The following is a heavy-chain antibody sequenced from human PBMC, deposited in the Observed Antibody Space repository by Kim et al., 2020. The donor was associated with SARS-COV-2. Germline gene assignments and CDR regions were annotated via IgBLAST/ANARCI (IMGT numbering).Heavy chain of an antibody. CDR1: GFTFGDYA. J-gene: IGHJ3*02. V-gene: IGHV3-49*03. Sequence: GGSLRLSCTASGFTFGDYAMSWFRQAPGKGLEWVGFIRSKAYGGTTEYAASVKGRFTISRDDSKSIAYLQMNSLKTEDTAVYYCTRLPVDTAGGDAFDIWGQGTMVTVSS. CDR3: TRLPVDTAGGDAFDI. D-gene: IGHD5-18*01. CDR2: IRSKAYGGTT.